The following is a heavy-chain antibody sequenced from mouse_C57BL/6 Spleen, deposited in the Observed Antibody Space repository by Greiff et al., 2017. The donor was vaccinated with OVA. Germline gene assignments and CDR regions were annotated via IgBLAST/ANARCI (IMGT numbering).Heavy chain of an antibody. Sequence: EVQLVESGGGLVKPGGSLKLSCAASGFTFSDYGMHWVRQAPEKGLEWVAYISSGSSTIYYADTVKGRFTISRDNAKNTMFLQMTSLRSEDTAMYYCAKKESPYYGSSYGYFDVWGTGTTVTVSS. J-gene: IGHJ1*03. CDR3: AKKESPYYGSSYGYFDV. CDR1: GFTFSDYG. D-gene: IGHD1-1*01. CDR2: ISSGSSTI. V-gene: IGHV5-17*01.